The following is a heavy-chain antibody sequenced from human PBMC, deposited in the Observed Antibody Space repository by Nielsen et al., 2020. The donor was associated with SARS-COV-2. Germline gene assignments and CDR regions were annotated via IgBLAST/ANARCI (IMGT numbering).Heavy chain of an antibody. Sequence: SETLSLTCAVYGGSFSGYYWSWIRQPPEKGLEWIGEINHSGSTNYNPSLKSRVTISVDTSKNQFSLKLSSVTAADTAVYYCARGNIVVVTAIPGAFDIWGQGTMVTVSS. CDR1: GGSFSGYY. D-gene: IGHD2-21*02. CDR3: ARGNIVVVTAIPGAFDI. CDR2: INHSGST. V-gene: IGHV4-34*01. J-gene: IGHJ3*02.